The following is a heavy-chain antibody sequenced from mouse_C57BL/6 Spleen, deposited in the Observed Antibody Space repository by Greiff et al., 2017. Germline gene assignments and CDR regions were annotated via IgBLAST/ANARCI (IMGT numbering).Heavy chain of an antibody. CDR2: INPYNGDT. D-gene: IGHD1-1*01. Sequence: EVKLVESGPELVKPGDSVKISCKASGYSFTGYFMNWVMQSHGKSLEWIGRINPYNGDTFYNQKFKGKATLTVDKSSSTAHMELRSLTSEDSAVYYCAREVITTVVAHYAMDYWGQGTSVTVSS. J-gene: IGHJ4*01. V-gene: IGHV1-20*01. CDR1: GYSFTGYF. CDR3: AREVITTVVAHYAMDY.